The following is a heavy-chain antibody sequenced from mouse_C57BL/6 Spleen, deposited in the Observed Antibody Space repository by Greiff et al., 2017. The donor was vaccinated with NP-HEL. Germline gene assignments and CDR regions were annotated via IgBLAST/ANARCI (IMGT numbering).Heavy chain of an antibody. J-gene: IGHJ4*01. V-gene: IGHV7-3*01. Sequence: EVKLMESGGGLVQPGGSLSLSCAASGFTFTDYYMSWVRQPPGKALEWLGFIRNKANGYTTEYSASVKGRFTISRDNSQSILYLQMNALRAEDSATYYCARYHYGSSYAMDYWGQGTSVTVS. CDR2: IRNKANGYTT. CDR3: ARYHYGSSYAMDY. D-gene: IGHD1-1*01. CDR1: GFTFTDYY.